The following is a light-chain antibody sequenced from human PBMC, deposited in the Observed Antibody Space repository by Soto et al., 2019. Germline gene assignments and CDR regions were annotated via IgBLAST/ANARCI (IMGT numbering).Light chain of an antibody. CDR2: DVS. V-gene: IGKV3D-15*02. J-gene: IGKJ1*01. CDR1: QNVSNN. Sequence: EIVLMQSPATLSVSPGERATLSCRASQNVSNNLVWYQQKPGQAPRLLIYDVSTRATDIPARFSGSGSGTDLTLTISRLEHEDLAFYYCQQYGTSRTFGQGTKVDI. CDR3: QQYGTSRT.